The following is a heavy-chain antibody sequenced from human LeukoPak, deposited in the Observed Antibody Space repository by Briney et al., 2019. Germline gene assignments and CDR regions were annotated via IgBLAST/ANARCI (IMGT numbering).Heavy chain of an antibody. J-gene: IGHJ3*02. CDR3: ARTVSSAGWSDDAFDI. Sequence: GGSLRLSCAASGLSFSTYDMTWVRQAPGKGLEWVSYIGSSTRTMYYAESLKGRFIISRDNAKNSLYLQMDSLRAEDTAIYYCARTVSSAGWSDDAFDIWGQGTMVTVSS. D-gene: IGHD6-19*01. V-gene: IGHV3-48*03. CDR2: IGSSTRTM. CDR1: GLSFSTYD.